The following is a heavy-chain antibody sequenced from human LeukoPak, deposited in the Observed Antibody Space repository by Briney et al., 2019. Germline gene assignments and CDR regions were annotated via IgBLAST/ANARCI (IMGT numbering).Heavy chain of an antibody. J-gene: IGHJ3*02. CDR2: IYHSGST. CDR3: ARDGVPNSSSWHDAFDI. V-gene: IGHV4-34*01. D-gene: IGHD6-13*01. CDR1: GGSFSGYY. Sequence: PSETLSLTCAVYGGSFSGYYWSWIRQPPGKGLEWIGSIYHSGSTYYNPSLKSRVTISVDTSKNQFSLKLSSVTAADTAVYYCARDGVPNSSSWHDAFDIWGQGTMVTVSS.